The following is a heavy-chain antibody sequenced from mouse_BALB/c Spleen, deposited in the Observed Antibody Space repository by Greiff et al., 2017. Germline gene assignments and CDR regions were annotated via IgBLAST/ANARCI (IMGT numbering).Heavy chain of an antibody. CDR3: ARESRQLGLPGFAY. V-gene: IGHV1-7*01. J-gene: IGHJ3*01. Sequence: QVQLQQSGAELAKPGASVKMSCKASGYTFTSYWMYWVKQRPGQGLEWIGYINPSTGYTEYNQKFKDKATLTADKSSSTAYMQLSSLTSEDSAVYYCARESRQLGLPGFAYWGQGTLVTVSA. CDR2: INPSTGYT. D-gene: IGHD3-2*01. CDR1: GYTFTSYW.